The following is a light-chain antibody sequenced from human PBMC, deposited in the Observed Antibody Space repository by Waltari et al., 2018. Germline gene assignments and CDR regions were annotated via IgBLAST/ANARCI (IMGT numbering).Light chain of an antibody. V-gene: IGLV1-44*01. CDR3: AAWDESLKGWV. CDR1: SSNIGTNT. Sequence: QSVLTQSPSVSGTPGQRVTISCSGSSSNIGTNTVDWYQALPGTAPKLLIHGNDQRPSGVPDRFSGSKSGTSGSLAISGLQPEDETDYYCAAWDESLKGWVFGGGTRLTVL. CDR2: GND. J-gene: IGLJ2*01.